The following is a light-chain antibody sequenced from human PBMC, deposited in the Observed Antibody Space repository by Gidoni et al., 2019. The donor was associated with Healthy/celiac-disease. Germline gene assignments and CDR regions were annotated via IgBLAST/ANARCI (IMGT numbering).Light chain of an antibody. CDR3: AAWDDSLNGWV. V-gene: IGLV1-44*01. J-gene: IGLJ3*02. CDR2: SNN. Sequence: QSFLPQPPSPSGTPGQRVTISCSGSSSNIGSNTVNWYQQLPGTAPKLLIYSNNQRPSGVPDRFSGSKSGTSASLAISGLQSEDEADYYCAAWDDSLNGWVFGGGTKLTVL. CDR1: SSNIGSNT.